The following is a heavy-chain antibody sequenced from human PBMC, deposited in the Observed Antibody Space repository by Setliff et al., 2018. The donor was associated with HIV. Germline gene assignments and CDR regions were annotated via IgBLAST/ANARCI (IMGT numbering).Heavy chain of an antibody. D-gene: IGHD3-3*01. Sequence: GGSLRLSCAASGFTLSSYGMHWVRQAPGKGLEWVAVIWYDGSNKHYADSVKGRFTISRDNSKNTVYLQMNSLRAEDTAVYYCARVPYFSFWSGYFDIYGMDVWGQGTAVTVSS. V-gene: IGHV3-33*01. CDR2: IWYDGSNK. J-gene: IGHJ6*02. CDR1: GFTLSSYG. CDR3: ARVPYFSFWSGYFDIYGMDV.